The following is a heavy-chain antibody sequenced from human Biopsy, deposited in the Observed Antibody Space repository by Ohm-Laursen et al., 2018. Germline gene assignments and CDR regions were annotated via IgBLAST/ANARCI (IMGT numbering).Heavy chain of an antibody. CDR3: ARWTPEYDSSRYYLDAFDI. V-gene: IGHV4-4*07. J-gene: IGHJ3*02. CDR2: IYSSGST. CDR1: GDSISSYY. Sequence: TLSLTCTVSGDSISSYYWSWIRQPAGKGPEWIGRIYSSGSTNYNPSLKSRVTLSMDTSKRQFSLKLSFVTAADTAVYYCARWTPEYDSSRYYLDAFDIWGQGTKVTVSS. D-gene: IGHD3-22*01.